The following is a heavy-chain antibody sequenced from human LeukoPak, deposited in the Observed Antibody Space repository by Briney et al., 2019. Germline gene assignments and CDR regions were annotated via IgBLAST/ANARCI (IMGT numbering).Heavy chain of an antibody. CDR1: GFTFSDYW. CDR3: TTESSGSLPY. J-gene: IGHJ4*02. V-gene: IGHV3-7*03. Sequence: GGSLRLSCAGSGFTFSDYWMSWVRQAPGRGLEWVANIKQDGSDKYYVDPVKGRFTISRDNAKNSLYLQMSSLKTEDTAVYYCTTESSGSLPYWGQGTLVTVSS. CDR2: IKQDGSDK. D-gene: IGHD1-26*01.